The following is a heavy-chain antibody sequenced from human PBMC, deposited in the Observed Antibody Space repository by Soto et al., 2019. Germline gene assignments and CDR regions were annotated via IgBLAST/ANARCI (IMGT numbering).Heavy chain of an antibody. J-gene: IGHJ5*02. CDR2: ISSSSSTI. V-gene: IGHV3-48*01. CDR3: ARLPIAAADT. D-gene: IGHD6-13*01. CDR1: GFTFSSYS. Sequence: EVQLVESGGGLVQPGGSLRLSCAASGFTFSSYSMNWVRQAPGKGLEWVSYISSSSSTIYYADSVKGRFTISRDNAKNSLYLQMNSLRAEDTAVYYCARLPIAAADTWGQGTLVTVSS.